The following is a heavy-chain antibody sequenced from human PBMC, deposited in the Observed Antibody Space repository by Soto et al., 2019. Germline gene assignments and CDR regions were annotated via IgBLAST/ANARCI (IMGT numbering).Heavy chain of an antibody. CDR2: IYWDDDK. D-gene: IGHD3-22*01. Sequence: QITLKESGPTLVKPTQPLTLTCTFSGFSLSTSGVGVGWIRQPPGKALEWLALIYWDDDKRYSPSLKSRLTITKDTSKNQVVLTMTNMDPVDTATYYCAHPLRDSSGYYADAFDIWGQGTMVTVSS. CDR1: GFSLSTSGVG. V-gene: IGHV2-5*02. J-gene: IGHJ3*02. CDR3: AHPLRDSSGYYADAFDI.